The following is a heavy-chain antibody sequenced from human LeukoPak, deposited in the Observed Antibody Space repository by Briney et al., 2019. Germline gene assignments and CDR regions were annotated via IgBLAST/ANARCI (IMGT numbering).Heavy chain of an antibody. CDR1: GVSISNGGYS. CDR3: TRGSIAYYYMDV. J-gene: IGHJ6*03. V-gene: IGHV4-61*08. CDR2: IYYIGNT. Sequence: SETLSLTCAVSGVSISNGGYSWSWIRQPPGKGLEWIGYIYYIGNTYYNPSLKSRVTISVDTSKNQFSLKLSSVTAADTAVYYCTRGSIAYYYMDVWGKGTTVTISS. D-gene: IGHD3-22*01.